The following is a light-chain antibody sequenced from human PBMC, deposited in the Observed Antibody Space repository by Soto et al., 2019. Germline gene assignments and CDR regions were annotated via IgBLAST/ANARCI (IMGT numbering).Light chain of an antibody. J-gene: IGKJ5*01. Sequence: EIVLTQSPCTLSLSPGERATLSCRASQSVSSSYLAWYQQKPGQAPRLLIYGASSRATGIPARFSGSGSGADFTLTISSLEPEDFAIYYCQQRNTWPPVTFGQGTRLEI. CDR3: QQRNTWPPVT. CDR2: GAS. CDR1: QSVSSSY. V-gene: IGKV3D-20*02.